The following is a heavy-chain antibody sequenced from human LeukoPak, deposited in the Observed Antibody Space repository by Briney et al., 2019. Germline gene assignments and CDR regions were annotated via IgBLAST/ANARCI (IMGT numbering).Heavy chain of an antibody. Sequence: GGPLRLSCAAAGFSFSSYAMSQARQDPGLGAAWVSSISGSGGNTFYADSVKGRFTISRDNSKNTLYLQMNSLRAEDTAAYHCAKGRNEDGDAALNYWGQGTLVTGSS. J-gene: IGHJ4*02. V-gene: IGHV3-23*01. CDR2: ISGSGGNT. D-gene: IGHD4-17*01. CDR1: GFSFSSYA. CDR3: AKGRNEDGDAALNY.